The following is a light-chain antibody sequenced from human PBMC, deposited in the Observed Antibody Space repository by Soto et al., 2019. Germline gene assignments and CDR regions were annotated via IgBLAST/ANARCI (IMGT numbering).Light chain of an antibody. J-gene: IGLJ3*02. CDR1: SSNIGSNL. CDR3: ATWDSSLSAWL. CDR2: DNN. V-gene: IGLV1-51*01. Sequence: QSVLTQPPSVSAAPGQKVTISCSGSSSNIGSNLVSWYQQLPRTAPKLLIYDNNKRPSGIPDRFSGSKSGTSASLGITGLQTGDEADYSCATWDSSLSAWLFGGGTKLTVL.